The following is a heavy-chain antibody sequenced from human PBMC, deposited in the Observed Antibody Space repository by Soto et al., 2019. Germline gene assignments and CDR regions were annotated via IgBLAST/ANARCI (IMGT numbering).Heavy chain of an antibody. Sequence: QVQLVQSGAEVKTPGSSVKVSCKASGGTFIRYAISWVRQAPGQGLEWLGGPIPIFGTANYAKKFQGRVTSTADKSTSTTYMVLSSLRSDDAAVDYCEREVGVGRCYCMDVWGRGTTVSAS. D-gene: IGHD3-3*01. J-gene: IGHJ6*02. CDR2: PIPIFGTA. CDR3: EREVGVGRCYCMDV. CDR1: GGTFIRYA. V-gene: IGHV1-69*06.